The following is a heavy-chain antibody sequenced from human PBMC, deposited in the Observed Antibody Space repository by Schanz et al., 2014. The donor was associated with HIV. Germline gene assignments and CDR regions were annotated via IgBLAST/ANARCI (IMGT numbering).Heavy chain of an antibody. CDR2: INAYNGNT. Sequence: QVQLLQSGPEVKRPGASVTVSCKASGYTFSTYGISWVRQAPGQGLEWMGWINAYNGNTHYAQKFQGRVTMTTDTSTSTAYMELTGLNPEDTAIYYCARDDVLDSLASWGQGTLVTVSS. CDR1: GYTFSTYG. CDR3: ARDDVLDSLAS. J-gene: IGHJ5*02. D-gene: IGHD2-21*01. V-gene: IGHV1-18*01.